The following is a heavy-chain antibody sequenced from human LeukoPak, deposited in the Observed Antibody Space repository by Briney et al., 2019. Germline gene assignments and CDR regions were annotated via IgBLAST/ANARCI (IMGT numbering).Heavy chain of an antibody. CDR1: GFTFNSFG. D-gene: IGHD1-26*01. CDR3: AKVHLRIEIYAFDV. CDR2: ISYDGSNK. V-gene: IGHV3-30*18. J-gene: IGHJ3*01. Sequence: GGSLRLSCATSGFTFNSFGMHWARQAPGKGLEWVAFISYDGSNKDYADSVKGRFTISRDNSKNTLFLQMNSLRVEDTAVYYCAKVHLRIEIYAFDVWGQGTKVTVSS.